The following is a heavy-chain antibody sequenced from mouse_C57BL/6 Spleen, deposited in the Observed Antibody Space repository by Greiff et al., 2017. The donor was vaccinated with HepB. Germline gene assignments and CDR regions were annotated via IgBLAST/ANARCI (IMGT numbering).Heavy chain of an antibody. V-gene: IGHV1-52*01. J-gene: IGHJ2*01. D-gene: IGHD2-4*01. Sequence: QVHVKQPGAELVRPGSSVKLSCKASGYTFTSYWMHWVKQRPIQGLEWIGNIDPSDSETHYNQKFKDKATLTVDKSSSTAYMQLSSLTSEDSAVYYCARRSYDYDEADYWGQGTTLTVSS. CDR2: IDPSDSET. CDR3: ARRSYDYDEADY. CDR1: GYTFTSYW.